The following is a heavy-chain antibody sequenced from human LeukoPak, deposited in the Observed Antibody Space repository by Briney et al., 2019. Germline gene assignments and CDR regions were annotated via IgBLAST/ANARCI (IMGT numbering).Heavy chain of an antibody. CDR3: ARGGLHSSGWYDFDY. J-gene: IGHJ4*02. D-gene: IGHD6-19*01. CDR1: GGSFSGYY. Sequence: PSETLSLTCAVYGGSFSGYYWSWIRQPPGKGLEWIGEINHSGSTNYNPSLKSRVTISVDTSKNQFSLKLSSVTAADTAVYYCARGGLHSSGWYDFDYWGQGTLVTVSS. V-gene: IGHV4-34*01. CDR2: INHSGST.